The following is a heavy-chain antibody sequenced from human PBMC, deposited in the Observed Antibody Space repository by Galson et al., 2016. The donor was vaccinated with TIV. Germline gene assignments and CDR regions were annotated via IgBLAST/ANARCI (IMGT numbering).Heavy chain of an antibody. CDR3: AREGKGAAYPNNFDY. D-gene: IGHD1-26*01. CDR1: GFSVSYKH. V-gene: IGHV3-53*01. J-gene: IGHJ4*02. Sequence: SCAASGFSVSYKHMIWVRQTPGKGLEWVSLIYSNDDTYYADSVKGRFTISRDNSKNTLYLQMNSLRAEDTAVYYCAREGKGAAYPNNFDYWGQGTLVTVSS. CDR2: IYSNDDT.